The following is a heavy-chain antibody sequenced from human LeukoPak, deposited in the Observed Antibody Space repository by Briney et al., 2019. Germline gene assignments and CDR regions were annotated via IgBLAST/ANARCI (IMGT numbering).Heavy chain of an antibody. CDR3: ARVPLRYCSGGSCSPDY. CDR1: GFTFSSYG. Sequence: GRSLRLSCAASGFTFSSYGMHWVRQAPGKGLEGVAVIWYDGSNKYYADSVKGRFTISRDNSKNTLYLQMNSLRAEDTAVYYCARVPLRYCSGGSCSPDYWGQGTLVTVSS. V-gene: IGHV3-33*01. CDR2: IWYDGSNK. D-gene: IGHD2-15*01. J-gene: IGHJ4*02.